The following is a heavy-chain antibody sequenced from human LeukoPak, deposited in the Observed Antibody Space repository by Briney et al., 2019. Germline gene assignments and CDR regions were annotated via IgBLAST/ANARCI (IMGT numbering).Heavy chain of an antibody. CDR2: MNEYGSEK. V-gene: IGHV3-7*01. CDR3: ARVLYGSRVNVIDS. Sequence: GGSLTLSCAASGFTFSNYWINWVRQAPGKGLGWLANMNEYGSEKYYVDSVRGRFTISRDNAENSLFLHMNSLRVEDTAVYRCARVLYGSRVNVIDSWGPGTLVTVSS. CDR1: GFTFSNYW. D-gene: IGHD2-2*01. J-gene: IGHJ4*02.